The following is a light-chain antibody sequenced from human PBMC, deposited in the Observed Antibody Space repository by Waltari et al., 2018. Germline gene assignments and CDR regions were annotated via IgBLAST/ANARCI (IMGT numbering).Light chain of an antibody. Sequence: QSALTQPRSVSGSPGQSVTIPCTGTSRYVGPYSSFSWYQHHPGQAPKVMIFDVSRRPSGVPDRFSGSKSGNTASLTISGLQAEDEADYYCCSYAGDAVYMFGGGTKVTVL. CDR1: SRYVGPYSS. J-gene: IGLJ3*02. CDR3: CSYAGDAVYM. CDR2: DVS. V-gene: IGLV2-11*01.